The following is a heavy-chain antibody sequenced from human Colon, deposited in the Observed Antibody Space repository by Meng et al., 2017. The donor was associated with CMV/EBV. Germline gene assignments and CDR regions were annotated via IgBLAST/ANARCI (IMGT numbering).Heavy chain of an antibody. J-gene: IGHJ3*01. CDR1: GGSFSGYY. CDR2: IIHTGST. Sequence: GSLRLSCGVNGGSFSGYYWSWNRQAPGKGLEWIGEIIHTGSTNYNPSLKSRVTILLDTSKSQFSLKMTSVTDADTAVYYCARGSWDIFVETSPILDAIDVWGQGTRVTVSS. V-gene: IGHV4-34*01. CDR3: ARGSWDIFVETSPILDAIDV. D-gene: IGHD3-3*02.